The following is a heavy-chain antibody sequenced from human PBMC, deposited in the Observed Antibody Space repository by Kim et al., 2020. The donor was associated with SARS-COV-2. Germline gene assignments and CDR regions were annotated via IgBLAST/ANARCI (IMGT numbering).Heavy chain of an antibody. CDR3: ARHSGGWYSSSWVYGMDL. CDR1: GGPINSPTYY. CDR2: IYYSGTT. D-gene: IGHD6-13*01. J-gene: IGHJ6*01. Sequence: SETLSLTCSVAGGPINSPTYYWGWVRQPPGKGLEWIANIYYSGTTYYNPSLRSRVTMSVDTSENQFSLILRSLTAADTAKYYCARHSGGWYSSSWVYGMDLGRQGTTVTVS. V-gene: IGHV4-39*01.